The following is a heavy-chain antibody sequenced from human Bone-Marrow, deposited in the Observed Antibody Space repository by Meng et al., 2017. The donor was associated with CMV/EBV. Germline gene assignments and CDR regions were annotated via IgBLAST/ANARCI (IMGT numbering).Heavy chain of an antibody. CDR3: AKDASFWSGFNWFDP. V-gene: IGHV3-23*03. J-gene: IGHJ5*02. D-gene: IGHD3-3*01. CDR1: GFTFSSYA. Sequence: GGSLRLSCAASGFTFSSYAMSWVRQAPGKGLEWVSVIYSDGSSTDYADSVKGRFTISRDNSKNTLYLQMNSLRAEDTAVYYCAKDASFWSGFNWFDPWGQGTLVTVSS. CDR2: IYSDGSST.